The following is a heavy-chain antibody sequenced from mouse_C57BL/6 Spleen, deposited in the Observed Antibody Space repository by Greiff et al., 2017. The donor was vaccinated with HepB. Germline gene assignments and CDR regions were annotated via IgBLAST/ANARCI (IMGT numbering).Heavy chain of an antibody. CDR3: ARGDYSTPFDY. CDR2: IYPSDSET. V-gene: IGHV1-61*01. J-gene: IGHJ2*01. Sequence: QVQLQQPGAELVRPGSSVKLSCKASGYTFTSYWMDWVKQRPGQGLEWIGNIYPSDSETHYNQKFKDKATLTVDKSSSTAYMQLSSLTSEDSAVYYGARGDYSTPFDYWGQGTTLTVSS. D-gene: IGHD2-5*01. CDR1: GYTFTSYW.